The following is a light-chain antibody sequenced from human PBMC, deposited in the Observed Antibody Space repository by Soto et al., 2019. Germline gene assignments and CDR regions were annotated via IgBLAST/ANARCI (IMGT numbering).Light chain of an antibody. J-gene: IGKJ2*01. CDR3: LQATHWPHT. V-gene: IGKV2-30*02. Sequence: DVVLTQSPLSLSVTLGQPASISCGSSRSLVHSDGNIYLIWFQQRPGQSPRRLIYHVSNRDSGVPDRFSGSGSVTDFTLKISRVEAEDVGVYYCLQATHWPHTFGQGTKVDIK. CDR2: HVS. CDR1: RSLVHSDGNIY.